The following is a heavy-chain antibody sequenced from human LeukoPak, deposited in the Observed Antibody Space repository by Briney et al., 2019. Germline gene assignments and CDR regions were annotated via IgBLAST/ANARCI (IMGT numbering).Heavy chain of an antibody. Sequence: XXWVRQAPGKGLEWVSAISGSGRSTYYAASVKGRFTISRDNSKNTLYLQMNSLRAEDTAVYYCAKAAITMVRGGLSVWGQGTTVT. CDR3: AKAAITMVRGGLSV. CDR2: ISGSGRST. V-gene: IGHV3-23*01. D-gene: IGHD3-10*01. J-gene: IGHJ6*02.